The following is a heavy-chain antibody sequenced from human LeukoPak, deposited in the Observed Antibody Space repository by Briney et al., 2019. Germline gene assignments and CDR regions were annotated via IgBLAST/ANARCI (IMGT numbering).Heavy chain of an antibody. J-gene: IGHJ6*02. D-gene: IGHD6-6*01. CDR3: SRGGRSSSSSGTTYYHYGLDV. V-gene: IGHV3-66*01. CDR2: IISGGNT. Sequence: GGSLRLSCAASGFTVISNYMTWVRQAPWKGLEWVSVIISGGNTDYADSVKGRFTVSRDNSKNTLYLHMNSLRAEDTAVYYCSRGGRSSSSSGTTYYHYGLDVWGQGTTVTVSS. CDR1: GFTVISNY.